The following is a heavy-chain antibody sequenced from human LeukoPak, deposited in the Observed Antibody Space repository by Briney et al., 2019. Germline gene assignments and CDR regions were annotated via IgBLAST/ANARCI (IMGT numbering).Heavy chain of an antibody. CDR3: ARAGLWFGELLGWFDP. CDR2: IYYSGST. J-gene: IGHJ5*02. Sequence: SETLSLTCTVSGGSISSYYWSWIRQPPGKGLEWIGYIYYSGSTNYNPSLKSRVTISVDTSKNQFSLKLSSVTAAATAVYYCARAGLWFGELLGWFDPWGQGTLVTVSS. D-gene: IGHD3-10*01. V-gene: IGHV4-59*01. CDR1: GGSISSYY.